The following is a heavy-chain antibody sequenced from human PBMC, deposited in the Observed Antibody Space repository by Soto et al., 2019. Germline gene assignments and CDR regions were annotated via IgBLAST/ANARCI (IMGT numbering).Heavy chain of an antibody. V-gene: IGHV3-23*01. CDR1: GFTFCSYA. CDR3: AKDMRLERREYYFDY. J-gene: IGHJ4*02. D-gene: IGHD1-1*01. CDR2: ISGSGGST. Sequence: GGSLGLSCAASGFTFCSYALSWGPQAPRKGLEWVSAISGSGGSTYYADSVKGRFTISRDNSKNTLYLQMNSLRAEDTAVYYCAKDMRLERREYYFDYWGQGTLVTVSS.